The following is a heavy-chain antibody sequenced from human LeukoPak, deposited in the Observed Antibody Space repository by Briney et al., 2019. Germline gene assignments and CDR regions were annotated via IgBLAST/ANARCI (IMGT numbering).Heavy chain of an antibody. Sequence: SETLSLTCTVSGGSISSYYWSWIRQPPGKGLEWIGYIYYSGSTNYNPSLKSRVTISVDTSKNQFSLKLSPVTAADTAVYYCAALAYGSGSVDVWGQGTTVTVSS. J-gene: IGHJ6*02. CDR1: GGSISSYY. V-gene: IGHV4-59*01. CDR3: AALAYGSGSVDV. CDR2: IYYSGST. D-gene: IGHD3-10*01.